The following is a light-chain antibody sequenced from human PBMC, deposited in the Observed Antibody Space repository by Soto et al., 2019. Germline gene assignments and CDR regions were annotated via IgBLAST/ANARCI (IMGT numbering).Light chain of an antibody. CDR3: QQYNNWPPGT. J-gene: IGKJ2*02. CDR1: QSGSSN. V-gene: IGKV3-15*01. CDR2: GAS. Sequence: EIVMTQSPATLSVSPWERATLSCRASQSGSSNFAWYQQKPGQAPRLLIYGASTRATGIPARFSGSGSETDFTLTISSLQSEDFAVYYCQQYNNWPPGTFGQGTKLEIK.